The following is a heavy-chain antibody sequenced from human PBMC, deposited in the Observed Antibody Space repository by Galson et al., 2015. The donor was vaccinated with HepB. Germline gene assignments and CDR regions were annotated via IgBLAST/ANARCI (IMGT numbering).Heavy chain of an antibody. D-gene: IGHD2-15*01. CDR1: GYTFSTYP. CDR2: ISPYNRNV. CDR3: ARGALVVVVGATQNNWFGP. J-gene: IGHJ5*02. V-gene: IGHV1-18*01. Sequence: SVKVSCKASGYTFSTYPITWVRQAPGQGLEWMGWISPYNRNVDYAQTLQGRLTMTTDTSTSTAFMELRSLRSDDTAVYYCARGALVVVVGATQNNWFGPWGQGTLVTVSP.